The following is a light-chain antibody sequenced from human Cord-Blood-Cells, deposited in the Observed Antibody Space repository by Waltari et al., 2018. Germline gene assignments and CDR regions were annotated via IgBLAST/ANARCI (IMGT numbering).Light chain of an antibody. CDR2: GAS. Sequence: EIVLTQSPGTLSLSPGERATLSCRASQSVSSSYLAWYQQKPGQAPRLLIYGASSRDTGIPDRFSGSGSGTDFTLTISRLEPEDFAVYYCKQYGSSPPTFGGGTEVEIK. CDR1: QSVSSSY. CDR3: KQYGSSPPT. V-gene: IGKV3-20*01. J-gene: IGKJ4*01.